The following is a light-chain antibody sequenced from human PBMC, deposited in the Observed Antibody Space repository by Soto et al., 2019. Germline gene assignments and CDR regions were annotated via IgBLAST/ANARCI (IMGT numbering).Light chain of an antibody. J-gene: IGKJ5*01. Sequence: IVVTQSPATVSLSPGERATLXCRASQSVTSKLDGYEQKVGHAPGLLIYCASTRAHGSPARFSGSGSVTEFTRIISRLQSEDSAVYYGQQYDNWPITFGQGTRLEI. CDR1: QSVTSK. CDR2: CAS. V-gene: IGKV3-15*01. CDR3: QQYDNWPIT.